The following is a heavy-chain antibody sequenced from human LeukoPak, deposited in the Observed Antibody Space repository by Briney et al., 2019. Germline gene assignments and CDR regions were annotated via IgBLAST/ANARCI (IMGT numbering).Heavy chain of an antibody. J-gene: IGHJ4*02. V-gene: IGHV4-59*01. CDR2: IYYSGST. Sequence: SETLSLTCTVSGGSISGYYWSWIRQPPGKGLEWIGYIYYSGSTNYNPSLKSRVTISIDTSKKQFSLRLSSVTAADTAVYYCARASCSGGTCPRGWYFDYWGQGTLVTVSS. D-gene: IGHD2-15*01. CDR3: ARASCSGGTCPRGWYFDY. CDR1: GGSISGYY.